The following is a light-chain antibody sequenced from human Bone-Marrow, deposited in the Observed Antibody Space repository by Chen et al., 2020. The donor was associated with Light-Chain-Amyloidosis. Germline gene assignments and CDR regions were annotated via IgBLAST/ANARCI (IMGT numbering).Light chain of an antibody. CDR2: GNN. V-gene: IGLV1-40*01. CDR3: QSYDLSLYGAV. Sequence: QSLLTQPPSVSGAPGQRVTISCTGSSSNIGAGYDVHWYQQLPGIAPQLRIYGNNNRPSGVPDRFSGSKSGTSASLAITELQAEDEADYYCQSYDLSLYGAVFGGGTRVTVL. J-gene: IGLJ2*01. CDR1: SSNIGAGYD.